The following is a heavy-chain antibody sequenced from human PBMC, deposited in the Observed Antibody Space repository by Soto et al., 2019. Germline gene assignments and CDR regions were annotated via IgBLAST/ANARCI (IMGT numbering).Heavy chain of an antibody. CDR1: GGSVSITTYY. CDR3: ARHGQLSNSGWYLNWFDP. CDR2: IYYSGST. D-gene: IGHD6-19*01. Sequence: SETLSLTCTVSGGSVSITTYYWGWVSQPAGKGLEWIGSIYYSGSTYYNPSLKSRLTISVDTSENQFSLKLSSVSAADTAVYYCARHGQLSNSGWYLNWFDPWGQGTLVTVSS. J-gene: IGHJ5*02. V-gene: IGHV4-39*01.